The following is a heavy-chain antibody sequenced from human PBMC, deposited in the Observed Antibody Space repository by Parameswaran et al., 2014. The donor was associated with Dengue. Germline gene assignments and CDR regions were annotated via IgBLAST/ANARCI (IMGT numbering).Heavy chain of an antibody. D-gene: IGHD1-14*01. Sequence: RWIRQPPGKGLEWIGYIYYSGSTYYNPSLKSRVTISVDTSKNQFSLKLSSVTAADTAVYYCARAGPGNPREFDYWGQGTLVTVSS. CDR3: ARAGPGNPREFDY. CDR2: IYYSGST. J-gene: IGHJ4*02. V-gene: IGHV4-30-4*01.